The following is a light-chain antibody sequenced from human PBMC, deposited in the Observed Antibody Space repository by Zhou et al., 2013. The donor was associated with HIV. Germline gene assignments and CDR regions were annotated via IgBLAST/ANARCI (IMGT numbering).Light chain of an antibody. CDR3: QQANKLPLS. CDR2: GAS. J-gene: IGKJ4*01. Sequence: DIQLTQSPSFVSASVGDTVTITCRASEDINTWLAWYQQKPGRAPKLLINGASSLQTGVPSRFSGSGSGTDFVLTIRSVQPEDFATYSCQQANKLPLSFGGGTKVEI. CDR1: EDINTW. V-gene: IGKV1-12*01.